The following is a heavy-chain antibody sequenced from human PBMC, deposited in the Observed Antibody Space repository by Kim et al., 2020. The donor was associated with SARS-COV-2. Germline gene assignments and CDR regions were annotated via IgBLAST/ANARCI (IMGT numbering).Heavy chain of an antibody. CDR2: ISYDGSNK. CDR3: AKPLIPARIAVAGNDYYFDY. J-gene: IGHJ4*02. CDR1: GFTFSSYG. Sequence: GGSLRLSCAASGFTFSSYGMHWVRQAPGKGLEWVAVISYDGSNKYYADSVKGRFTISRDNSKNTLYLQMNSLRAEDTAVYYCAKPLIPARIAVAGNDYYFDYWGQGTLVTVSS. V-gene: IGHV3-30*18. D-gene: IGHD6-19*01.